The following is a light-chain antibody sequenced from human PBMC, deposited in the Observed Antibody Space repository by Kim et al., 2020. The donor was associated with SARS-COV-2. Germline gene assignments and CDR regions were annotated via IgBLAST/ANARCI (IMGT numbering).Light chain of an antibody. CDR2: DTF. V-gene: IGKV3-11*01. CDR1: QSVGSS. CDR3: QQRGNWPLT. Sequence: LAPGDRATLSCRARQSVGSSLAWYQQKPGQAPSLLIYDTFSRATGIPARFSASGSGTDFTLTISSLEPEDFAVYYCQQRGNWPLTFGQGTRVDIK. J-gene: IGKJ1*01.